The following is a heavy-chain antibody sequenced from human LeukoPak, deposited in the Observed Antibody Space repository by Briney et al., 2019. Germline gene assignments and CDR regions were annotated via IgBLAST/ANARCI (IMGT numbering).Heavy chain of an antibody. CDR1: GDSISGYY. D-gene: IGHD3-16*01. Sequence: PSETLSLTCTVSGDSISGYYWSWVRQPPGKGLEWIAYIYSSGTTKYNPSLASRLSISDDTSKNQFSLKLTSVTAADTAVYYCARLGRYDGHTHDYWGQGTLVTVSS. J-gene: IGHJ4*02. CDR2: IYSSGTT. V-gene: IGHV4-59*08. CDR3: ARLGRYDGHTHDY.